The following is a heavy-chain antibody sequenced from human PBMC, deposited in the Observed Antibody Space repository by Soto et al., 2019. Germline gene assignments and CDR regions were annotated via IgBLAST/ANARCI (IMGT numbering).Heavy chain of an antibody. D-gene: IGHD2-15*01. CDR1: GFTFSNYW. CDR2: IKEDGSEK. V-gene: IGHV3-7*01. J-gene: IGHJ4*02. Sequence: GGSQRLSCVPSGFTFSNYWMTWVRQAPGKGLEWVAAIKEDGSEKYYVDSGKGRFTVSRDNPKNSLYLQMTSLTAEDTSVYYCARDLGYCSGGTCYSVFDYWGRGTLVTVFS. CDR3: ARDLGYCSGGTCYSVFDY.